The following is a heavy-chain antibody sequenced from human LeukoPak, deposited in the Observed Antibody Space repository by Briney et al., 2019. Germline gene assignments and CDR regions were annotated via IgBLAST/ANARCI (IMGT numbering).Heavy chain of an antibody. CDR1: GFSFSNYG. J-gene: IGHJ2*01. Sequence: GGSLRLSCVASGFSFSNYGMHWVRQAPGRGLEWLGVLSFDESQEYYAESVKGRFTISTDNSRKTVYLQMNSLRGDDTGVYYCTRGEEGWYFDVWGRGTMVTVSS. CDR3: TRGEEGWYFDV. V-gene: IGHV3-33*01. CDR2: LSFDESQE.